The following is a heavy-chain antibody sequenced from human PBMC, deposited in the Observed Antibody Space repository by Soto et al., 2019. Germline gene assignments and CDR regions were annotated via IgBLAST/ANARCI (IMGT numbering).Heavy chain of an antibody. V-gene: IGHV3-48*01. D-gene: IGHD5-18*01. Sequence: EVQLVESGGGLVQPGGSLRLSCAASGFTFGSYSMNWVRQAPGKGLEWVSYISSSSSTIYYADSVEDRFTISRDNAKNSLYLQMNSLRAEDTAVYYCAKDGGYSYGPYDYWGQGTLVTVSS. CDR3: AKDGGYSYGPYDY. CDR2: ISSSSSTI. J-gene: IGHJ4*02. CDR1: GFTFGSYS.